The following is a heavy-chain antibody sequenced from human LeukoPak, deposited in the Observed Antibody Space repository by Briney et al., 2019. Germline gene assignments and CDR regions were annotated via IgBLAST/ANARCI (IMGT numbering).Heavy chain of an antibody. CDR1: GPTFSSHR. J-gene: IGHJ4*02. CDR2: ISSSSSYI. CDR3: ARRTPGLFDY. V-gene: IGHV3-21*01. Sequence: PGGSLRLSCAASGPTFSSHRMNCVRQAPGKGLEWVSSISSSSSYIYYAASVKGRFTISRDNAKNSVYLQMNSLRAEDTAVYYCARRTPGLFDYWGQGTLVTVSS.